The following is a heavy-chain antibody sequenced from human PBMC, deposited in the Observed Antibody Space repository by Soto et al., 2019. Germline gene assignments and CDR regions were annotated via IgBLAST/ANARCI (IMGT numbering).Heavy chain of an antibody. D-gene: IGHD2-15*01. CDR1: GFTFSSYW. V-gene: IGHV3-7*05. Sequence: EVQLVESGGGLVQPGGSLRLSCAASGFTFSSYWMSWVRQAPGKGLEWVANIKQDGNEKFYVDSVKGRFTISRDNAKNSLSLQMNSLTAEDPAVYYCARVNSLAGEYWGQGTLVAVSS. CDR3: ARVNSLAGEY. CDR2: IKQDGNEK. J-gene: IGHJ4*02.